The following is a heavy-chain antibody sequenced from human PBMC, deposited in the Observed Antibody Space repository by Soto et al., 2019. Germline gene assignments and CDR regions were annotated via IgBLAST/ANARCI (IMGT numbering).Heavy chain of an antibody. Sequence: PGGSLRLSCAASGFTFSSYAMSWVRQAPGKGLKWISGIGGSGGSTYYVDSVKGRFTISRDNSKNTMYLQMNSLRAEDTFVYYCAKVVRIAVAGQIDYWGQGSLVTVSS. D-gene: IGHD6-19*01. V-gene: IGHV3-23*01. CDR3: AKVVRIAVAGQIDY. CDR2: IGGSGGST. J-gene: IGHJ4*02. CDR1: GFTFSSYA.